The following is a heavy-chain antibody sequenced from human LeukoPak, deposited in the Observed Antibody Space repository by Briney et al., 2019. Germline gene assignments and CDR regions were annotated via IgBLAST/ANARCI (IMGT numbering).Heavy chain of an antibody. CDR3: AREPTKWELRQNQNIDY. Sequence: PGGSLRLSCAASGFTFSSYSMNWVRQAPGKGLEWVSSISSSSSYIYYADSVKGRFTISRDNAKNSLYLQMNSLRAEDTAVYYCAREPTKWELRQNQNIDYWGQGTLVTVSS. V-gene: IGHV3-21*01. CDR2: ISSSSSYI. CDR1: GFTFSSYS. D-gene: IGHD1-26*01. J-gene: IGHJ4*02.